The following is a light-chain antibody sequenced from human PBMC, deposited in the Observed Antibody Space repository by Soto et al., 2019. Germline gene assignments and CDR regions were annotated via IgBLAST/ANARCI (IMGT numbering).Light chain of an antibody. CDR2: YAS. CDR3: QQRSTWPFLT. Sequence: VLTQSPATLSLSPGERATLSCRASQTVSRYVAWYQQKPGQAPRLLIYYASNRATGIPARFSGSGSGTDYTLTTSSLEPEDFAVYYCQQRSTWPFLTFGGGTTVQI. CDR1: QTVSRY. V-gene: IGKV3-11*01. J-gene: IGKJ4*01.